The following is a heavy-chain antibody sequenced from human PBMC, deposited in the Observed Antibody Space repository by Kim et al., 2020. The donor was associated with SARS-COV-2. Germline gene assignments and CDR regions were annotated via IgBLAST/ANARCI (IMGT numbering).Heavy chain of an antibody. V-gene: IGHV4-59*13. CDR2: IYYSGST. Sequence: SETLSLTCTVSGGSISSYYWSWIRQPPGKGLEWIGYIYYSGSTNYNPSLKSRVTISVDTSKNQFSLKLTSVTAADTAVYYCARDRRGADIWQQLGFAGSRSGFDPWGSGSLVTGSS. D-gene: IGHD6-13*01. CDR3: ARDRRGADIWQQLGFAGSRSGFDP. CDR1: GGSISSYY. J-gene: IGHJ5*02.